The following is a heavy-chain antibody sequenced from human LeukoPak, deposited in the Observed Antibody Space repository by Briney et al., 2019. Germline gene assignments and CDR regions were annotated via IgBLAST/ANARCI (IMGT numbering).Heavy chain of an antibody. CDR3: ARGRDIKYYDYIWGNDRYCNVFDI. CDR1: DGSFRGYY. D-gene: IGHD3-16*02. V-gene: IGHV4-34*01. Sequence: SETLSLTCGVHDGSFRGYYWNWIRQPPGKGLEWVGEINHNEVTNYNPSLKSRVTISLDTPKNQLSLKLRSVTAADTAVYYCARGRDIKYYDYIWGNDRYCNVFDIWGQGTMAVVS. CDR2: INHNEVT. J-gene: IGHJ3*02.